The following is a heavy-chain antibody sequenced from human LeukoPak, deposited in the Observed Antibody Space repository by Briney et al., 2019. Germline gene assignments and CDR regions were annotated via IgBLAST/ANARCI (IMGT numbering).Heavy chain of an antibody. V-gene: IGHV4-34*01. CDR3: ARGGGPYYYDSSGYYQFDY. Sequence: SETLSLTCAVYGGSFSGYYWSWIRQPPGKGLEWIGEINHSGSTNYNPSLKSRVTVSVDTSKNQFSLKLSSVTAADTAVYYCARGGGPYYYDSSGYYQFDYWGQGTLVTVSS. D-gene: IGHD3-22*01. CDR2: INHSGST. CDR1: GGSFSGYY. J-gene: IGHJ4*02.